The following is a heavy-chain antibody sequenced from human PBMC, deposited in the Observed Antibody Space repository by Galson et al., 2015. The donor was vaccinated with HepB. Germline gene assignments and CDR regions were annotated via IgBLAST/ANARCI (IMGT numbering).Heavy chain of an antibody. Sequence: SVKVSCKASGYSFTSNGISWVRQAPGQGLEWLGWISINSGNTNYAQRLQGRVTLTRDSSTSTIYMEVSSLRSDDTAAYYCARETPDTYYFDYWGQGTLVTVSS. CDR3: ARETPDTYYFDY. CDR2: ISINSGNT. D-gene: IGHD2-15*01. CDR1: GYSFTSNG. J-gene: IGHJ4*02. V-gene: IGHV1-18*04.